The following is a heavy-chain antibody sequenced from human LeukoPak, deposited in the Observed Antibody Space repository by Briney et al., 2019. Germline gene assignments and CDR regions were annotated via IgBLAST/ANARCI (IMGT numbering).Heavy chain of an antibody. D-gene: IGHD3-16*01. CDR2: IYYSGTT. V-gene: IGHV4-30-4*01. CDR1: GGSISSGDYY. J-gene: IGHJ4*02. Sequence: SQTLSLTCTVSGGSISSGDYYWSWIRQPPGKGLEWIGYIYYSGTTYYNPSLKSRVTISVDTSKNQFSLKLNSVTAADTAAYYCARKRYDDPYFFDYWGQGTLVTVSS. CDR3: ARKRYDDPYFFDY.